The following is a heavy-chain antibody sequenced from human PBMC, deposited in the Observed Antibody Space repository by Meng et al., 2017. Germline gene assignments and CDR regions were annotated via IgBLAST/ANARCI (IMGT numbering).Heavy chain of an antibody. V-gene: IGHV3-30*01. CDR3: ARGRAALQWLAD. CDR1: GFTFSSYA. D-gene: IGHD6-19*01. CDR2: ISYDGSNK. Sequence: QGQLVGSGGGLVQPGRSLRLSCGASGFTFSSYAMHWVRQAPGKGLEWVAVISYDGSNKYYADSVKGRFTISRDNSKNTLYLQMNSLRAEDTAVYYCARGRAALQWLADWGQGTLVTVSS. J-gene: IGHJ4*02.